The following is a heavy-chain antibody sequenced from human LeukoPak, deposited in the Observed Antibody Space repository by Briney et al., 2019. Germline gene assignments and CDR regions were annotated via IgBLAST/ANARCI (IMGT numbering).Heavy chain of an antibody. CDR3: ARDVPHNWFDT. CDR2: INSDGGGA. Sequence: GGSLRLSCAASGITFGNNWMHWVRQGPGKGLVWISRINSDGGGAIYADSVKGRFTGSRDNAKNTLYLHMNSLRAEDTAVYYCARDVPHNWFDTWGQGTLVTVSS. J-gene: IGHJ5*02. V-gene: IGHV3-74*01. CDR1: GITFGNNW.